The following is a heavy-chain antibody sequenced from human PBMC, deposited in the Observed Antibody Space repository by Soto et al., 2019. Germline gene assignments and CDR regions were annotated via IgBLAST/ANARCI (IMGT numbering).Heavy chain of an antibody. CDR3: VRDDVGVGIDY. V-gene: IGHV3-74*03. CDR2: IDSDGIST. J-gene: IGHJ4*02. CDR1: GFTFSSYW. Sequence: SLRLSCAASGFTFSSYWMHWVRQVPGKGLVWVSHIDSDGISTTYADSVKGRFTISRDNAKNTVYLQMNSLRAEDTAVYYCVRDDVGVGIDYWGLGTLVTVSS. D-gene: IGHD1-26*01.